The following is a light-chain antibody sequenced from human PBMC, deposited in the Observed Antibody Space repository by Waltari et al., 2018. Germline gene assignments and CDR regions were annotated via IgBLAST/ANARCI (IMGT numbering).Light chain of an antibody. CDR1: SSDVGSYNL. CDR3: CSYAGTYRWV. Sequence: QSALTQPASVSGSPGQSITISCTGTSSDVGSYNLFSWYQQHPGKAPKPMIYEGSKRPSGVSNRFAGSKSGNTACLTISGLQAEDEADYYCCSYAGTYRWVFGGGTKVTVL. V-gene: IGLV2-23*01. CDR2: EGS. J-gene: IGLJ3*02.